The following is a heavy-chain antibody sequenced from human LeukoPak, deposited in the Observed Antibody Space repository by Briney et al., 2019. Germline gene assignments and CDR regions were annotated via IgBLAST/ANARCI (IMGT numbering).Heavy chain of an antibody. CDR3: ATNPVTTVTVFDY. D-gene: IGHD4-17*01. Sequence: SETLSLTCAVYGGSFSGFYWGWIRQPPGKGLGWIGEMNHSGSAKYNPSLKSRVTISVDTSKNQFSLKLSSVTAADTAVYYCATNPVTTVTVFDYWGQGTLVTVSS. V-gene: IGHV4-34*01. CDR1: GGSFSGFY. CDR2: MNHSGSA. J-gene: IGHJ4*02.